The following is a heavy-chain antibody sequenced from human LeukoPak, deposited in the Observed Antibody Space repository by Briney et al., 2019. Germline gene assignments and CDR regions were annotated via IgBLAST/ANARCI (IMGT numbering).Heavy chain of an antibody. J-gene: IGHJ4*02. CDR3: ARHPTVTTGKQFDY. CDR1: GGSISSGGYY. D-gene: IGHD4-17*01. V-gene: IGHV4-61*08. CDR2: IFYSGST. Sequence: PSETLSLTCTVSGGSISSGGYYWSWIRQHPGKGLEWIGYIFYSGSTNYNPSLKSRVTISVDTSTNQFSLKLGSVTAADTAVYYCARHPTVTTGKQFDYWGRGTLVTVSS.